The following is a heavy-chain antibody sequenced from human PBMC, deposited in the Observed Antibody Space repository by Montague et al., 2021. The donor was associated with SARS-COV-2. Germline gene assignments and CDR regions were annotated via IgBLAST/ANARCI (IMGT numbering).Heavy chain of an antibody. V-gene: IGHV4-59*01. CDR2: IYYSGST. CDR3: SRVVGDYDFWSGQYYYYYYMDV. Sequence: SETLSLTCTVSGGSISSYYWSWIRQPPGKGLEWIGYIYYSGSTNYNPSLKSRVTISVDTSKNQFSLRLSSVTAADTAVYSCSRVVGDYDFWSGQYYYYYYMDVWGKGPTVTVSS. D-gene: IGHD3-3*01. CDR1: GGSISSYY. J-gene: IGHJ6*03.